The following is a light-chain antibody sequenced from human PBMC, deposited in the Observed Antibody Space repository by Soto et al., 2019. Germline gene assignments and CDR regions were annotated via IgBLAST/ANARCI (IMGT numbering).Light chain of an antibody. V-gene: IGKV1-5*01. CDR2: DAS. Sequence: DIQMTQSPSTLSASVGDRVTITCRASQSISSWLAWYQQKPGKAPKLLIYDASSLESGVPSRFSGSGSGTEFTLTISSLQPDDCATYYCQQYKIYFYTFGQGTKLEIK. CDR1: QSISSW. J-gene: IGKJ2*01. CDR3: QQYKIYFYT.